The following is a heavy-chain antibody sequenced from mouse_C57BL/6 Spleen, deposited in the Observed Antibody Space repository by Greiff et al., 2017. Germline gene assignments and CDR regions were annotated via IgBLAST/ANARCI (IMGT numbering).Heavy chain of an antibody. J-gene: IGHJ3*01. CDR2: IRSKSSNYAT. V-gene: IGHV10-3*01. CDR1: GFTFNTYA. Sequence: EVQLVESGGGLVQPKGSLKLSCAASGFTFNTYAMHWVRQAPGKGLEWVARIRSKSSNYATYYADSVKDRFTISRDDSQSMLYLQMNNLTTEDTAMYYCARDSSGLAWFAYWGQGTLVTVSA. CDR3: ARDSSGLAWFAY. D-gene: IGHD3-2*02.